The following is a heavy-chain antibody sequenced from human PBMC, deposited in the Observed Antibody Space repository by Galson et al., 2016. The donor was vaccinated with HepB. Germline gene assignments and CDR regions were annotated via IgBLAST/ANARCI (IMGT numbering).Heavy chain of an antibody. V-gene: IGHV4-59*12. D-gene: IGHD5-12*01. CDR1: GGSISSFY. Sequence: SETLSLTCSVSGGSISSFYWSCIRQPPGKGLEWLGYISYNGIPKYNPSLKSRVTISVDTSRKLVSLRLTSVTAADTALYYCARQYRGGPSDYWGQGTLVIVSS. CDR2: ISYNGIP. CDR3: ARQYRGGPSDY. J-gene: IGHJ4*02.